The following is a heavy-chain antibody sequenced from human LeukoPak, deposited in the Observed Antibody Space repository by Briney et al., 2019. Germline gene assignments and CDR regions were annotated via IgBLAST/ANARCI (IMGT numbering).Heavy chain of an antibody. CDR2: ISSSSSYI. V-gene: IGHV3-21*01. CDR1: GFTFSSYS. D-gene: IGHD2-15*01. Sequence: GGSLRLSCAASGFTFSSYSMNWVRQAPGKGLEWVSSISSSSSYIYYADSVKGRFTISRDNAKNSLYLQMNSLRAEDTAVYYCARCDRAASNYYMDVWGKGTTVTVSS. CDR3: ARCDRAASNYYMDV. J-gene: IGHJ6*03.